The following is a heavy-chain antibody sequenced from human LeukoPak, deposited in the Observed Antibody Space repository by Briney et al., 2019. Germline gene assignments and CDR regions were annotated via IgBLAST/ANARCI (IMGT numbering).Heavy chain of an antibody. J-gene: IGHJ4*02. V-gene: IGHV3-74*01. Sequence: GGSLRLSCAASGFTFSSYWMHWVRQAPGKGLVWVSRINSDGSSTSYADSVKGRFSISRDNSKNTVFLQMNSLRAEDTAVYYCILDPSTMVRGVTPGGPFDYWGQGTLVTVSS. D-gene: IGHD3-10*01. CDR3: ILDPSTMVRGVTPGGPFDY. CDR2: INSDGSST. CDR1: GFTFSSYW.